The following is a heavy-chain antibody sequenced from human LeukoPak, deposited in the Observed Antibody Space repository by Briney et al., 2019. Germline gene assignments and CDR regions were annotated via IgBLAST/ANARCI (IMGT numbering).Heavy chain of an antibody. CDR1: GFTFSSYW. J-gene: IGHJ4*02. Sequence: GGSLRLSCAASGFTFSSYWMHWVRQAPGKGLAWVSRISSDGSSTSYADSVKGRFTIFRDNAKNTLYLQMNSLGAEDTAVYYCARALPPSVNTPWKWGQGTQVTVSS. CDR2: ISSDGSST. V-gene: IGHV3-74*01. D-gene: IGHD1-1*01. CDR3: ARALPPSVNTPWK.